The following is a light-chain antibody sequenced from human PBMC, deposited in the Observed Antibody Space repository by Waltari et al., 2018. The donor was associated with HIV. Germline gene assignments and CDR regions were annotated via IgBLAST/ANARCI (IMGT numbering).Light chain of an antibody. Sequence: QSALTQPASVAGSPGQSITISCTGTSSDIGGYDYVSWYQQHPGKAPKLMIFDVNKRPYGVPARFSGSKSGHTASLTISGLQADDEADYYCCSYAGSYTEIFGGGTKLTVL. CDR2: DVN. CDR3: CSYAGSYTEI. V-gene: IGLV2-11*01. CDR1: SSDIGGYDY. J-gene: IGLJ2*01.